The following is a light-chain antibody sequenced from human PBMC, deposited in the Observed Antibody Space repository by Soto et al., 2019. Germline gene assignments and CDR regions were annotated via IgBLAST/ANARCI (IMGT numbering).Light chain of an antibody. CDR1: QSISNW. V-gene: IGKV1-5*03. Sequence: DIQMTQSPSTLPASVGDRVTITCRASQSISNWLAWYQQKPGKAPKLLIYKASSLESGVPSRFSGSGSGTEFTLTISSLQPDDFATYYCQQYNSYSQTFGQGTKV. J-gene: IGKJ1*01. CDR3: QQYNSYSQT. CDR2: KAS.